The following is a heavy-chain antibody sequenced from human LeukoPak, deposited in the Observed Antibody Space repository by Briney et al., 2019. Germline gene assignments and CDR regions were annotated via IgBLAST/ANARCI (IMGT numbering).Heavy chain of an antibody. D-gene: IGHD1-26*01. J-gene: IGHJ4*02. CDR2: ISGSGDST. CDR1: GFTFNNYA. CDR3: ARDRSYGAFAS. V-gene: IGHV3-23*01. Sequence: PGGSLRLSCAASGFTFNNYAMNWVRQAPGKGLEWVSSISGSGDSTYYADSVKGRFTISRDNSKNTLYLQMSSLRAEDTALYYCARDRSYGAFASWGQGTLVTVSS.